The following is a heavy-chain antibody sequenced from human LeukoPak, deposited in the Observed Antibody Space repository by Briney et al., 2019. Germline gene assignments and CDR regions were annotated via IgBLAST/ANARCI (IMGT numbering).Heavy chain of an antibody. V-gene: IGHV1-2*02. CDR2: INPNSGGT. J-gene: IGHJ5*02. CDR3: ARVISRRIAGAGSHPTDP. Sequence: ASVKVSCKASGYTFTGYYMHWVRQAPGQGLEWMGWINPNSGGTNYAQKFQGRVTMTRDTSISTAYMELSRLRSDDTAVYYCARVISRRIAGAGSHPTDPWGQGTLVTVSS. CDR1: GYTFTGYY. D-gene: IGHD6-13*01.